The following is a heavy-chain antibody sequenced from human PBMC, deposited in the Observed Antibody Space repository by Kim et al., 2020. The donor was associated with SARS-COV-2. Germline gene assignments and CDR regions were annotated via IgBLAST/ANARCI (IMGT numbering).Heavy chain of an antibody. D-gene: IGHD1-26*01. V-gene: IGHV1-46*01. CDR2: INPTGGST. J-gene: IGHJ4*02. CDR1: GYTFTNYY. CDR3: ARDPWAHSGNFYFDY. Sequence: ASVKVSCKASGYTFTNYYMHWVRQAPGQGLEWMGIINPTGGSTKYAQKFQGRVTMTRDTSTSTVYMDLSSLKSEDTAMYYCARDPWAHSGNFYFDYWGQGTLVTVSS.